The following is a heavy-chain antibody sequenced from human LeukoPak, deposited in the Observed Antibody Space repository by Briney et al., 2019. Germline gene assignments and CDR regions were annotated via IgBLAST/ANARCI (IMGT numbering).Heavy chain of an antibody. CDR3: ARSYGDYRDLNFDY. D-gene: IGHD4-17*01. Sequence: ASVKVSCKASGYTFTSYDINWVRQATGQGLEWMRGMNPNSGNTGYAQKFQGRVTITRNTSISTAYMELSSLRSEDTAVYYCARSYGDYRDLNFDYWGQGTLVTVSS. J-gene: IGHJ4*02. CDR2: MNPNSGNT. CDR1: GYTFTSYD. V-gene: IGHV1-8*03.